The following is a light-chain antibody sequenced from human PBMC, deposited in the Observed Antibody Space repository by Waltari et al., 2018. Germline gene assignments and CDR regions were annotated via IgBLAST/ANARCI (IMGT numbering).Light chain of an antibody. CDR1: SSDVGTYNY. CDR3: TSCTTSATWV. Sequence: QSALTQPASVSGSPGQSITISCTGTSSDVGTYNYVSWYQPHPGKAPKLVVYGVTKPPSGVSDRISGSKSGNTASLTIAGLQAEDEADYHCTSCTTSATWVFGGGTKLTVL. CDR2: GVT. J-gene: IGLJ3*02. V-gene: IGLV2-14*01.